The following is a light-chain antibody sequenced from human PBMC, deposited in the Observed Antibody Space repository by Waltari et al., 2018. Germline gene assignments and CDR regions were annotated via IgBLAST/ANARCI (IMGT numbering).Light chain of an antibody. V-gene: IGLV2-11*01. CDR1: GSDVGRYNY. CDR3: CSYAADYTLV. J-gene: IGLJ2*01. CDR2: DVY. Sequence: QSALTQPRSVSGSPGQSVTISCTGTGSDVGRYNYVSWYQQYPGQAPKPMISDVYDRPSAVPDRFSGSNSGNTASLTISGLQDEDEAVYYCCSYAADYTLVFGGGTEVTVL.